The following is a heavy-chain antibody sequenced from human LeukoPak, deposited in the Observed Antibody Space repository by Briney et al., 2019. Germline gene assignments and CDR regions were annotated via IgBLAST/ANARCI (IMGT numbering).Heavy chain of an antibody. CDR3: ARSGITMISWFDP. Sequence: GGSLRLSCAASGFTFSSYWMSWVRQAPGKGLEWVANIKQDGSEKYYVDSVKGRFTISRDNAKNSLYLQMNSLRAEDTAVYYCARSGITMISWFDPWGQGTLVTVSS. D-gene: IGHD3-22*01. J-gene: IGHJ5*02. V-gene: IGHV3-7*01. CDR1: GFTFSSYW. CDR2: IKQDGSEK.